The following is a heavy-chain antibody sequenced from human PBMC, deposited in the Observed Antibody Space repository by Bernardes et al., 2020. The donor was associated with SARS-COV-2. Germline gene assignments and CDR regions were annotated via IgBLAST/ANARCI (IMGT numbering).Heavy chain of an antibody. CDR3: ATAIAAAGNPDDYYYYYGMDV. D-gene: IGHD6-13*01. V-gene: IGHV1-2*02. Sequence: ASVKVSCKASGYTFTGYYMHWVRQAPGQGLEWMGWINPNSGGTIYAQKFQGRVTMTEDTSTDTAYMELSSLRSEDTAVYYCATAIAAAGNPDDYYYYYGMDVWGQGTTVTVSS. CDR2: INPNSGGT. J-gene: IGHJ6*02. CDR1: GYTFTGYY.